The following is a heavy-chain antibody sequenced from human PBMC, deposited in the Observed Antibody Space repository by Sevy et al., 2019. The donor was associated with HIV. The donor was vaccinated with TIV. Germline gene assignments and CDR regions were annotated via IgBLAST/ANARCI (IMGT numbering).Heavy chain of an antibody. CDR1: GFSFGDYA. V-gene: IGHV3-49*04. Sequence: GGSLRLSCTASGFSFGDYAMNWVRQAPGKGLEWVAFLKNKARGGTLDHAASVKGRFTISRDDSKSIVYLQMNDLRTEDTGVYYRTRWKGAQSIFDYWGQGALVTVS. CDR3: TRWKGAQSIFDY. CDR2: LKNKARGGTL. J-gene: IGHJ4*02. D-gene: IGHD1-1*01.